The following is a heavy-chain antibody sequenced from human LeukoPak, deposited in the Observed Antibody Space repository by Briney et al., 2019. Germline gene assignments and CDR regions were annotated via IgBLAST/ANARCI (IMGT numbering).Heavy chain of an antibody. CDR1: GDSVTSYF. D-gene: IGHD1-1*01. V-gene: IGHV4-4*07. Sequence: SETLSLTCTVSGDSVTSYFWSWIRQPAGKGLEWIGRVYLTGSTNYSPPLKSRVTISLDKSKNQFSLRLISVTAADTAVYFCARGTTGTTGYSYYMDAWGKGTTVIVSS. CDR3: ARGTTGTTGYSYYMDA. J-gene: IGHJ6*03. CDR2: VYLTGST.